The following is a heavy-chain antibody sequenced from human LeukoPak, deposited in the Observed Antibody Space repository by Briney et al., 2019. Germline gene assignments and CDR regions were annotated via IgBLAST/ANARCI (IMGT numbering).Heavy chain of an antibody. D-gene: IGHD3-3*01. CDR3: ARGFWSGYDGYFFDY. CDR2: INPSGGST. CDR1: GYTFTSYY. J-gene: IGHJ4*02. Sequence: ASVKVSCKASGYTFTSYYMHWVRQAPGQGLEWMGIINPSGGSTSYAQKFQGRVTMTGDASTSTVYMELSSLRSEDTAVYYCARGFWSGYDGYFFDYWGQGTLVTVSS. V-gene: IGHV1-46*03.